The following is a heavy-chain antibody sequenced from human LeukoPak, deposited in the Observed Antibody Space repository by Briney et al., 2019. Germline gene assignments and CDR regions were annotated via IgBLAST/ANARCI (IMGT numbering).Heavy chain of an antibody. CDR2: INPNSGGT. J-gene: IGHJ4*02. D-gene: IGHD3-10*01. V-gene: IGHV1-2*02. CDR1: GYTFTGYY. CDR3: ARGVLWFGELLSPAGLYYFDY. Sequence: ASVKVSCKASGYTFTGYYTHWVRQAPGQGLEWMGWINPNSGGTNYAQKFQGRVTMTRDTSISTAYMELSRLRSDDTAVYYCARGVLWFGELLSPAGLYYFDYWGQGTLVTVSS.